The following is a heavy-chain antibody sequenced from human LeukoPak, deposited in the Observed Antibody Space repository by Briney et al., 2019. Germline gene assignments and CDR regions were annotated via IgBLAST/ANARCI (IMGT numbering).Heavy chain of an antibody. CDR3: AGYDFWSGLDY. Sequence: SQTLSLTCTVSGGSISSGSYYWSWIRQPAGKGLEWIGRIYTSGSTNYNPSLKSRVTISVDTSKNQFSLKLSSVTAADTAVYCCAGYDFWSGLDYWGQGTLVTVSS. CDR2: IYTSGST. CDR1: GGSISSGSYY. D-gene: IGHD3-3*01. J-gene: IGHJ4*02. V-gene: IGHV4-61*02.